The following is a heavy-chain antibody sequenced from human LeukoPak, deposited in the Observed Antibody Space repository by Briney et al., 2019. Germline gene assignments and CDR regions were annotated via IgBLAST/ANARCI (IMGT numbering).Heavy chain of an antibody. CDR2: IKQDGSEK. J-gene: IGHJ4*02. D-gene: IGHD2-2*02. Sequence: GGSLRLSCAAPGFTFSSYWMSWVRQAPGKGLEWVANIKQDGSEKYYVDSVKGRFTISRDNVKNSLYLQMNSLRAEDTAVYYCAKVRYCSSTSCYTGIYFDYWGQGTLVTVSS. V-gene: IGHV3-7*01. CDR3: AKVRYCSSTSCYTGIYFDY. CDR1: GFTFSSYW.